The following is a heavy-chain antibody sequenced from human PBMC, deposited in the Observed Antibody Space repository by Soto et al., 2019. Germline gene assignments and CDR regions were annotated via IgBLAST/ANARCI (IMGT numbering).Heavy chain of an antibody. J-gene: IGHJ4*02. CDR1: GGSISSYY. Sequence: SETLSLTCTVSGGSISSYYWSWIRQPPGKGLEWIGDIYYSGSTNYNPSLKSRVTISVDTSKNQFSLKLSSVTAADTAVYYCARGGCTLFDYWGQGTLVTVSS. D-gene: IGHD6-19*01. CDR3: ARGGCTLFDY. CDR2: IYYSGST. V-gene: IGHV4-59*01.